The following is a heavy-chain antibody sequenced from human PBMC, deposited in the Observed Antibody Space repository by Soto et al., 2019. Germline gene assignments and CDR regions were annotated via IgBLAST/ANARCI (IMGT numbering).Heavy chain of an antibody. V-gene: IGHV2-70*01. CDR3: ARTSLSPGYSYGPQFDY. Sequence: SGPTLVNPTQTLTLTCTFSGFSLSTSGMCVSWIRQPPGKALEWLALIDWDDDKYYSTSLKTRLTISKDTSKNQVVLTMTNMDPVDTATYYCARTSLSPGYSYGPQFDYWGQGTLVTSPQ. CDR1: GFSLSTSGMC. J-gene: IGHJ4*02. CDR2: IDWDDDK. D-gene: IGHD5-18*01.